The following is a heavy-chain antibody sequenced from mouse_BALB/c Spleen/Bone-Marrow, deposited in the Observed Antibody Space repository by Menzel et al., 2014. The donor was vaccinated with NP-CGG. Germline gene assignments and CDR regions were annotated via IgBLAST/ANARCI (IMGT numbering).Heavy chain of an antibody. J-gene: IGHJ1*01. V-gene: IGHV1-5*01. CDR1: DYTFTSYR. D-gene: IGHD2-10*01. Sequence: EVQLQQSGTVLARPGASVKMSCKASDYTFTSYRMHWLKQRPGQGLEWIGAICPGNSDTSYNQKFKGKAELTAVTSTSTAYMDISSLTNEDSAVYHCTLAYFGQGDWFFDVWGAGTTVTVSS. CDR2: ICPGNSDT. CDR3: TLAYFGQGDWFFDV.